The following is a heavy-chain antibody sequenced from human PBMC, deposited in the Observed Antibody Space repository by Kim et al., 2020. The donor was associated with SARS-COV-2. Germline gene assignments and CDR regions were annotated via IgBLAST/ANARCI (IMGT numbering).Heavy chain of an antibody. J-gene: IGHJ4*02. CDR3: AKEHTDIVPPGLFDY. V-gene: IGHV3-23*01. Sequence: DSMKGRFTISRDNSKNTLYLQMNSLRAEDTAVYYCAKEHTDIVPPGLFDYWGQGTLVTVSS. D-gene: IGHD2-8*01.